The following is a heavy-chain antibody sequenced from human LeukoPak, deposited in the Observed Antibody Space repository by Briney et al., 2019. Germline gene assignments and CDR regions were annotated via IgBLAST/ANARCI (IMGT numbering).Heavy chain of an antibody. CDR3: ARSRTSRGYTGLGYLDY. D-gene: IGHD5-12*01. CDR1: GYTFTGYY. Sequence: ASVTVSFKASGYTFTGYYMHWVRQAPGQGRVWMGWINPNSGGTNYAQKFQGRVTMTRDTSISTAYMELRRLRSDDTAVYYCARSRTSRGYTGLGYLDYWGQGTLVTVSS. J-gene: IGHJ4*02. V-gene: IGHV1-2*02. CDR2: INPNSGGT.